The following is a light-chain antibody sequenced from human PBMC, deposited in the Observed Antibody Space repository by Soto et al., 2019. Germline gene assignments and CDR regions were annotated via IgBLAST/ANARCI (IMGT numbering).Light chain of an antibody. CDR3: NSYTSSTASV. CDR1: SSDVGGYNY. CDR2: EVS. V-gene: IGLV2-14*01. J-gene: IGLJ1*01. Sequence: QSVLTQPPSASGSPGQSITISCTGTSSDVGGYNYVSWYQLHPGKAPKLIIYEVSNRPSGVSNRFSGSKSGNTASLTISGLQAEDEADYYCNSYTSSTASVFGTGTKVTVL.